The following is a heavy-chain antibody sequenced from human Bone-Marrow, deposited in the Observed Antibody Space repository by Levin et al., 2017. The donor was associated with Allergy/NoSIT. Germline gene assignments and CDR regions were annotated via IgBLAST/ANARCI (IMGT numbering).Heavy chain of an antibody. J-gene: IGHJ4*02. Sequence: GGSLRLSCAASGLTFSNAKMNWVRRAPEKGLEWLGRIKSNSDGGTADYAAPVKGRFLISRDDSKNTVYLEMNNLKTEDSAVYYCSTDRDWGQGTPVSVSS. V-gene: IGHV3-15*01. CDR1: GLTFSNAK. CDR3: STDRD. CDR2: IKSNSDGGTA.